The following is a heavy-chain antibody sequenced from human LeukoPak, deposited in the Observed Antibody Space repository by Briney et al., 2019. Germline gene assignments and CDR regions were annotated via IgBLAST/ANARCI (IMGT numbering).Heavy chain of an antibody. V-gene: IGHV3-21*04. CDR3: AKLLGDYVAWNWFDP. Sequence: GGSLRLSCAASGFTFSSYSMNWVRQAPGKGLEWVSSISSSSSYIYYADSVKGRFTISRDNSKNTLYLQMNSLRAEDTAVYYCAKLLGDYVAWNWFDPWGQGTLVTVSS. D-gene: IGHD4-17*01. CDR1: GFTFSSYS. J-gene: IGHJ5*02. CDR2: ISSSSSYI.